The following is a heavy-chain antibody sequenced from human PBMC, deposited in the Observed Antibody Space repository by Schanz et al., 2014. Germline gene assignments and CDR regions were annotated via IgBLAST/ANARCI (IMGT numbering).Heavy chain of an antibody. Sequence: QVQLVQSGAEVKKPGASVKVSCKASGYTLTNFDINWVRQAPGQGLEWMGWMNPNSGTTGYAQKFQGRVTMTRNTSTSTAYMELRGLRSDDTAVYYCARDNLVSSSWYNYYGMDVWGQGTTVTFSS. J-gene: IGHJ6*02. V-gene: IGHV1-8*01. CDR1: GYTLTNFD. D-gene: IGHD6-13*01. CDR2: MNPNSGTT. CDR3: ARDNLVSSSWYNYYGMDV.